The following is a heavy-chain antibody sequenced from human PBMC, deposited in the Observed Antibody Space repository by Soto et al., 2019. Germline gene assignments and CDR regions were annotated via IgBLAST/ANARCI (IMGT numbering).Heavy chain of an antibody. J-gene: IGHJ6*02. CDR3: ARGTRATQYYDYFYGVDV. CDR1: GGSISPYF. Sequence: SETLSLTCSVSGGSISPYFWTWVRQAPGKGLEWIGYISYSGSTNYSPSPKSRLTILLSTSKKQFSLKLTSVTAADTAVYYCARGTRATQYYDYFYGVDVWGQGTTVTVSS. V-gene: IGHV4-59*01. CDR2: ISYSGST.